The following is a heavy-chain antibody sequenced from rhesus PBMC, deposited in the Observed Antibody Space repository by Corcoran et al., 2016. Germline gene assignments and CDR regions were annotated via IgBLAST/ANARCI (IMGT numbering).Heavy chain of an antibody. CDR3: ARASGNY. J-gene: IGHJ4*01. V-gene: IGHV4S11*01. Sequence: QVQLQESGPGLVKPLETLSLTCAVSGGSISSNYWSWIRQPPGKGLEWIGYIYGRGSSTNYNPSRKSRVTLSVDTSKNQFSLKLSSVTAADTAVYYCARASGNYWGQGVLVTVSS. D-gene: IGHD6-37*01. CDR2: IYGRGSST. CDR1: GGSISSNY.